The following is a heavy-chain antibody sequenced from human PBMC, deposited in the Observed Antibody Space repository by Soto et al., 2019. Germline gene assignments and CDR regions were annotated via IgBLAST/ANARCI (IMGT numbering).Heavy chain of an antibody. CDR2: IIPIFGTA. V-gene: IGHV1-69*13. J-gene: IGHJ5*01. Sequence: SVKVSCKASGCTFSSYAISWVQQAPGQGLEWMGGIIPIFGTANYAQKFQDRVTITADESTSTAYMELRSLRSEDTAVYYCAXDRIVVVPAARYNWFDYWGPGALVTVSS. CDR1: GCTFSSYA. CDR3: AXDRIVVVPAARYNWFDY. D-gene: IGHD2-2*01.